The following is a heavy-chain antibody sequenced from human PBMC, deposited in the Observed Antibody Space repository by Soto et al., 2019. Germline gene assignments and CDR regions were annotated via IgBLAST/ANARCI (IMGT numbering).Heavy chain of an antibody. Sequence: QVQLERSGAEVKKPGSSVKVSCKASGGTFSTSAISWVRQAPGQGLEWMGGFIPIFPTPDYAHKFQGRLTITADESTSTAYMGLSGMKSDDTDVYYWARDKARLQLGGNYYYILDVWGQGTTVTVSS. V-gene: IGHV1-69*12. CDR3: ARDKARLQLGGNYYYILDV. CDR1: GGTFSTSA. D-gene: IGHD5-12*01. CDR2: FIPIFPTP. J-gene: IGHJ6*02.